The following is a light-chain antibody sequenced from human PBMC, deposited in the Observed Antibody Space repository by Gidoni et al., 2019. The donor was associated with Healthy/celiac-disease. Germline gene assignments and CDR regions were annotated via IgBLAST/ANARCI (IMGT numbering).Light chain of an antibody. CDR3: QSADSSGTSYV. V-gene: IGLV3-25*03. J-gene: IGLJ1*01. CDR2: KDS. Sequence: YELPQPPPVSVSPGQTARITCSGDALPKQYAYWYQQKPGQAPVLVIYKDSERPSGIPERFSGSSSGTTVTLTISGVQAEDEADYYCQSADSSGTSYVFGTGTKVTVL. CDR1: ALPKQY.